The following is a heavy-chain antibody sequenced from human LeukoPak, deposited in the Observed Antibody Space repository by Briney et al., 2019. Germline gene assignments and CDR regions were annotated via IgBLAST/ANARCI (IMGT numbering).Heavy chain of an antibody. CDR2: ISWDGGIT. CDR3: AKDGNTGGYSFDS. D-gene: IGHD5-12*01. J-gene: IGHJ4*02. CDR1: GFTFHHYS. Sequence: GGSLRLSCAASGFTFHHYSMHWVRQPPGKGLEWVSLISWDGGITYYADSVRGRFTISRDNSKHSLSLEMNSLRTEDTALYYCAKDGNTGGYSFDSWGQGTLVTVSS. V-gene: IGHV3-43*01.